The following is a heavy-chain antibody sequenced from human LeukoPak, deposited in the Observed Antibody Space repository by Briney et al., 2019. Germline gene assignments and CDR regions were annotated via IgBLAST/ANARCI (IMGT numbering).Heavy chain of an antibody. D-gene: IGHD3-10*01. CDR1: GGSFSGYY. Sequence: SETPSLTCAVYGGSFSGYYWSWIRQPPGKGLEWIGEINHSGSTNYNPSLKSRVTISVDTSKIQFSLKLSSVTAADTAVYYCARIDITMVRGAAKAGMDVWGKGTTVTVSS. CDR3: ARIDITMVRGAAKAGMDV. J-gene: IGHJ6*04. V-gene: IGHV4-34*01. CDR2: INHSGST.